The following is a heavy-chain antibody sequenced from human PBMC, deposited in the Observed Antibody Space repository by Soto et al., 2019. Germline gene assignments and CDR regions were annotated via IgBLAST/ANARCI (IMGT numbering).Heavy chain of an antibody. J-gene: IGHJ6*02. CDR3: ARDPNLSLTFHYYGMDV. CDR1: GYTFTSYY. Sequence: QVQLMQSGAEVKKPGASVKVSCKASGYTFTSYYIHWVRQAPGQGLEWMGIINPSTGSASYARMFQGRVAMTRDTSTSTVYMGVSSLRSEDTAVYYCARDPNLSLTFHYYGMDVWGQGTTVTVSS. CDR2: INPSTGSA. V-gene: IGHV1-46*01.